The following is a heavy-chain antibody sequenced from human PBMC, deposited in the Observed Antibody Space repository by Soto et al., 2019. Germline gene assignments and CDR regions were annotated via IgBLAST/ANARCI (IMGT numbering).Heavy chain of an antibody. CDR2: INKDGSQT. CDR1: GFTFSNYW. D-gene: IGHD6-25*01. CDR3: VKEIAAAQ. V-gene: IGHV3-7*01. Sequence: EVQLVESGGALVQPEGSLRLTCATSGFTFSNYWMTWVRQAPGKGLEWVANINKDGSQTSFVDSVKGRFTIFRDNAKSSLYLQLNSLRGEDTAKYYCVKEIAAAQWGQGTLVTVSS. J-gene: IGHJ4*02.